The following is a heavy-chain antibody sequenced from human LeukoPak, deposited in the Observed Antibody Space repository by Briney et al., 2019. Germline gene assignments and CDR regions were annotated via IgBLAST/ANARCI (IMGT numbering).Heavy chain of an antibody. Sequence: SETLSLTCTVSGGSISSYYWSWIRQPAGKGLEWIGRIYTSGSTNYNPSLKSRVTISVDTSKNQFSLKLSSVTAADTAVYYCARVRGIAARPNYYYYMDVWGKGTTVTVSS. CDR2: IYTSGST. CDR3: ARVRGIAARPNYYYYMDV. V-gene: IGHV4-4*07. CDR1: GGSISSYY. D-gene: IGHD6-6*01. J-gene: IGHJ6*03.